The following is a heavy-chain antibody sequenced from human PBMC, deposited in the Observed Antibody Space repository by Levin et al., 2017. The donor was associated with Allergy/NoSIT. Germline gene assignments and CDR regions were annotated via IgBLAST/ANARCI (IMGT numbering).Heavy chain of an antibody. CDR1: GFTFSDYY. D-gene: IGHD3-22*01. V-gene: IGHV3-11*01. CDR3: ARDAYDRSGYMQI. CDR2: ISNSGGNI. J-gene: IGHJ4*02. Sequence: GGSLRLSCAASGFTFSDYYLSWVRQAPGKGLEWVSYISNSGGNIYYADSVRGRFTISRDNAKKSVFLQMNSLRAEDTGVYYCARDAYDRSGYMQIWGQGTLVTVSS.